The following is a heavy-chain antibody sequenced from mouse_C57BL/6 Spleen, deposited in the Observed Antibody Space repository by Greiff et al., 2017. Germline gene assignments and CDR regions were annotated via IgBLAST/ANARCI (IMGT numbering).Heavy chain of an antibody. Sequence: QVQLQQSGAELVKPGASVKMSCKASGYTFTSYWITWVKQRPGQGLEWIGDIYPGSGSTNYNEKFKSKATLTVDTSSSTAYMQLSSLTSEDSAVYYCARSDDGYIRWYFDVWGTGTTVTVSS. CDR1: GYTFTSYW. CDR2: IYPGSGST. D-gene: IGHD2-3*01. J-gene: IGHJ1*03. CDR3: ARSDDGYIRWYFDV. V-gene: IGHV1-55*01.